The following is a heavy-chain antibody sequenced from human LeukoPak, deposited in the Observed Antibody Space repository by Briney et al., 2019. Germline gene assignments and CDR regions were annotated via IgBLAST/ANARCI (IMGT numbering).Heavy chain of an antibody. J-gene: IGHJ5*02. CDR2: IYYSGST. CDR3: ARHPRGGSCDP. CDR1: GVAISSTSYY. V-gene: IGHV4-39*01. Sequence: ASETLSLTCTVSGVAISSTSYYWGWIRQPPGKGLEWIGSIYYSGSTYYSPSLKSRVTISVDTSKNQFSLNLTSVTAADTAVYYCARHPRGGSCDPWGQGTLVAVYS. D-gene: IGHD1-26*01.